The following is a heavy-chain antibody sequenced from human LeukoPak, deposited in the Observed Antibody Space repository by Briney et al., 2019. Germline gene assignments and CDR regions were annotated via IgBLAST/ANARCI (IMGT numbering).Heavy chain of an antibody. CDR1: GGSFSGYY. V-gene: IGHV4-34*01. Sequence: SESLSLTCAVYGGSFSGYYWSCIRQPPGKGLEWIGEINHSGSTNYNLSLKSRATIPVDTSKNQFSLKLTSVTDAGTGVYYRGRLEKEQQPDWFDPWGQGTLVTVSS. CDR3: GRLEKEQQPDWFDP. J-gene: IGHJ5*02. D-gene: IGHD6-13*01. CDR2: INHSGST.